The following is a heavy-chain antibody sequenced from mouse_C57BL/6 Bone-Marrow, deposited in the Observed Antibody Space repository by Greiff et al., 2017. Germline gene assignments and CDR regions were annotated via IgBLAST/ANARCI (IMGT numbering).Heavy chain of an antibody. D-gene: IGHD2-2*01. V-gene: IGHV1-69*01. CDR2: IDPSDSYT. CDR1: GYTFTSSW. Sequence: VQLQQPGAELVMPGASVKLSCKASGYTFTSSWMHWVKQRPGQGLEWIGEIDPSDSYTNYNQKFKGKSTLTVDKSSSTAYMQLSSLTSEDSAVYYCARREGYDVLAYWGQGTLVTVSA. J-gene: IGHJ3*01. CDR3: ARREGYDVLAY.